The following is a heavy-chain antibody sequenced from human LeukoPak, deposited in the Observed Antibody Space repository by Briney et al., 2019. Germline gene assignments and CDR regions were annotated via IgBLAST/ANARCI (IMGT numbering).Heavy chain of an antibody. CDR2: ISSSSSYI. V-gene: IGHV3-21*01. CDR3: ARFRYCSSTSCYPPSGY. D-gene: IGHD2-2*01. J-gene: IGHJ4*02. CDR1: GFTFSSYN. Sequence: PGGSLRLCCAASGFTFSSYNMNWVRQAPGKGLEWVSSISSSSSYIYYADSVKGRFTISRDNAKNSLYLQMNSLRAEDTAVYYCARFRYCSSTSCYPPSGYWGQGTLVTVSS.